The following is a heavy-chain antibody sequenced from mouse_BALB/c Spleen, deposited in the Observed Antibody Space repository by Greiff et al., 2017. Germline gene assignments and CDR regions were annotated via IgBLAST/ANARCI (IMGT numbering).Heavy chain of an antibody. J-gene: IGHJ3*01. CDR3: AREYGNYGSFAY. D-gene: IGHD2-10*02. CDR1: GYTFSSYW. CDR2: ILPGSGST. V-gene: IGHV1-9*01. Sequence: VQLQQSGAELMKPGASVKISCKATGYTFSSYWIEWVKQRPGHGLEWIGEILPGSGSTNYNEKFKGKATFTADTSSNTAYMQLSSLTSEDSAVYYCAREYGNYGSFAYWGQGTLVTVSA.